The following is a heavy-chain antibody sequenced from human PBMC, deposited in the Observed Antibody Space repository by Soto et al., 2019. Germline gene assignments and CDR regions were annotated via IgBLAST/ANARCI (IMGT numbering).Heavy chain of an antibody. V-gene: IGHV4-30-4*01. CDR3: ARGRYCLTGRCFPNWFDS. J-gene: IGHJ5*01. CDR1: GDSISTVDYF. Sequence: SETLSLTCSVPGDSISTVDYFWAWIRQPPGQALEYIGYIYKSATTYYNPSFESRVAISLDTSKSQFSLNVTSVTAADTAVYFCARGRYCLTGRCFPNWFDSWGQGTLVTVS. D-gene: IGHD2-15*01. CDR2: IYKSATT.